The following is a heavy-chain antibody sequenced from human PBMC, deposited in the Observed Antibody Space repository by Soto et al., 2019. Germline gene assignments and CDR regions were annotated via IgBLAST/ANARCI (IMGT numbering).Heavy chain of an antibody. CDR3: ARDRGYSYGQFDY. J-gene: IGHJ4*02. CDR2: IYYSGST. V-gene: IGHV4-30-4*01. CDR1: GGSISSGDYY. D-gene: IGHD5-18*01. Sequence: PSETLSLTCTVSGGSISSGDYYWSWIRQPPGKGLEWIGYIYYSGSTYYNPSLKSRVTISVDTSKNQFSLKLSSVTAADTAVYYCARDRGYSYGQFDYWGQGTLVTVSS.